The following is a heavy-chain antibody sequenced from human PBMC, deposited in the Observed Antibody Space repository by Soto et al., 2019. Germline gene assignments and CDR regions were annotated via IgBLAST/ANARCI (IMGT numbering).Heavy chain of an antibody. D-gene: IGHD6-19*01. Sequence: EVELVESGGGLVQPGGSLRLSCTASGFTFSGFWMHWVRQAPGKGLVWVSRINGDGSVTNYADSVKGRFPISRDNAKNTLYLAMNSLGVEETAVDYCVRVKESRGWGAFDYWGQGTLVTVSS. CDR3: VRVKESRGWGAFDY. CDR1: GFTFSGFW. CDR2: INGDGSVT. J-gene: IGHJ4*02. V-gene: IGHV3-74*01.